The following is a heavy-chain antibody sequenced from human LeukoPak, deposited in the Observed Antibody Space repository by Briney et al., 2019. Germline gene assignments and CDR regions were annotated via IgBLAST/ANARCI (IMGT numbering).Heavy chain of an antibody. CDR1: GGSFSGYY. V-gene: IGHV4-34*01. D-gene: IGHD3-22*01. CDR3: ARGRLTMIVVVPDRGYMDV. Sequence: PSETLSLTCAVSGGSFSGYYWSCIRQPPGKGLEWIGEINHSGSTNYNPSLKSRVTISVDTSKNQFSLKLSSVTAADTAVYYCARGRLTMIVVVPDRGYMDVWGKGTTVTVSS. CDR2: INHSGST. J-gene: IGHJ6*03.